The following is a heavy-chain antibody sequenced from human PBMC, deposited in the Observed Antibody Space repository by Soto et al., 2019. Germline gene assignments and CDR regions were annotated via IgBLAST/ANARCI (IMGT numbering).Heavy chain of an antibody. J-gene: IGHJ5*02. CDR1: GYTFTSHS. D-gene: IGHD3-10*01. CDR2: ISAYNGYT. Sequence: QVQLVQSGAEVKKPGASVKVSCKASGYTFTSHSISWVRRAPGEGLEWVGWISAYNGYTNYAENFQGRVTMTTDASTCTAYMELRSLRSDYTAVYYCARVGYYYGSGSYLFDPWGQGTLVTVSS. CDR3: ARVGYYYGSGSYLFDP. V-gene: IGHV1-18*04.